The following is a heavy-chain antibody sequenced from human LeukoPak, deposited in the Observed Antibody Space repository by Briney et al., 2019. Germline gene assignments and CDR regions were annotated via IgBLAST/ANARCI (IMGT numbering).Heavy chain of an antibody. D-gene: IGHD1-14*01. CDR3: ARASPTTDKGAYGWFDP. V-gene: IGHV4-4*07. J-gene: IGHJ5*02. Sequence: SETLSLTCTVSGGSISGYYWSWIRQPAGKGLEWIGRIYTSGSTNYNPSLKSRVTMSVDTSKNQFSLKLSSVTAADTAVYYCARASPTTDKGAYGWFDPWGQGTLVTVSS. CDR1: GGSISGYY. CDR2: IYTSGST.